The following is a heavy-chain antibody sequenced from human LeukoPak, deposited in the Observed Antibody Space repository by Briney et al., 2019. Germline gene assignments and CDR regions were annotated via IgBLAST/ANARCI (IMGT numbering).Heavy chain of an antibody. CDR2: ISYDGSNK. CDR3: TKDLRATAIRGFDD. D-gene: IGHD2-21*02. Sequence: GGSLSLSCAASGLSLNSFGMDWVRQAPGKGLEWVAIISYDGSNKVYADSVKGRFTISRDSSKKTLYLQMNSLRVEDTAVYYCTKDLRATAIRGFDDWGQGTLVTVSS. J-gene: IGHJ4*02. CDR1: GLSLNSFG. V-gene: IGHV3-30*18.